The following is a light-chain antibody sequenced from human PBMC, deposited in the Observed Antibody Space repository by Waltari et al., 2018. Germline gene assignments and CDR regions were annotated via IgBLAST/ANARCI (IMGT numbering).Light chain of an antibody. CDR1: VLAKTY. V-gene: IGLV3-27*01. Sequence: SYELTQPSSVSVSPGQTARITCSGDVLAKTYARWFQQKPGQAPVLVIYSDTERPSGIPERFSCSSSGTTVTLTISGAQVEDEADYYCYSAADNTQVFGGGTKLTVL. J-gene: IGLJ2*01. CDR2: SDT. CDR3: YSAADNTQV.